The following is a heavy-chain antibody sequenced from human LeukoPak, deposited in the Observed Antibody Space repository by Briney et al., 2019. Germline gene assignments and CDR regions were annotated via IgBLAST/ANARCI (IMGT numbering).Heavy chain of an antibody. CDR2: INSDGSST. V-gene: IGHV3-74*01. J-gene: IGHJ4*02. D-gene: IGHD3-3*01. Sequence: GGSLRLSXAASGFTFSNYWMHWVRQAPGKGLVWVSRINSDGSSTNYADSAKGRFAISRDNAKNTLYLQMNSLRAEDTAVYYCATNSFWSGYYWGQGTLVTVSS. CDR1: GFTFSNYW. CDR3: ATNSFWSGYY.